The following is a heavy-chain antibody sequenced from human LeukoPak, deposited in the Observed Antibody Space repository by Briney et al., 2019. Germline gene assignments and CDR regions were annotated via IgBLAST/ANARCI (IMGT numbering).Heavy chain of an antibody. CDR3: ARNRGYSYGAYYYYYGMDV. CDR2: IYYNGST. J-gene: IGHJ6*02. Sequence: SETLSLTCTVSGGSISLYYWSWLRQPPGKGLDWMGNIYYNGSTNYNPSLKSRVTISEDMSKKPFSLKLSYVTAAHTAVYYCARNRGYSYGAYYYYYGMDVWGQRTTVTVSS. D-gene: IGHD5-18*01. CDR1: GGSISLYY. V-gene: IGHV4-59*08.